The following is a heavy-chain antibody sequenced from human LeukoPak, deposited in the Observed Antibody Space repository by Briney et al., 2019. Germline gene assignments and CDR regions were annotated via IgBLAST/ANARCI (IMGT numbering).Heavy chain of an antibody. CDR1: AVSISSHF. CDR3: ARLKDCGSATCPQAFDL. CDR2: MFVSGTT. D-gene: IGHD2-2*01. V-gene: IGHV4-4*07. Sequence: SETLSLTCTVSAVSISSHFWTWIRQPAGKGLEWIGRMFVSGTTNYNPSLKSRVTMSVDTSKNEFSLKLSSVTAADTGVYYCARLKDCGSATCPQAFDLWGQGTMVSVSS. J-gene: IGHJ3*01.